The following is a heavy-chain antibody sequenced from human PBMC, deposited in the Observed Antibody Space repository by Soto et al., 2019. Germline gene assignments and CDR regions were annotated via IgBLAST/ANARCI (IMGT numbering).Heavy chain of an antibody. CDR3: ARGFPAARFLEWLFDYYFDY. J-gene: IGHJ4*02. CDR1: GYTFTSYG. V-gene: IGHV1-18*01. Sequence: ASVKVSCKASGYTFTSYGISWVRQAPGQGLEWMGWISAYNGNTNYAQKLQGRVTMTTDTSTSTAYMELRSLRSDDAAVYYCARGFPAARFLEWLFDYYFDYWGQGTLVTVSS. D-gene: IGHD3-3*01. CDR2: ISAYNGNT.